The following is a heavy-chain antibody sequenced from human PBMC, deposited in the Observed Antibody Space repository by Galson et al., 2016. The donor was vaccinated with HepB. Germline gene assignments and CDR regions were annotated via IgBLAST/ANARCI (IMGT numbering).Heavy chain of an antibody. J-gene: IGHJ2*01. CDR1: GYTFTSYF. Sequence: SVKVSCKASGYTFTSYFVHWVRQAPGQGLEWMGIVHPSGGSTNYARQFQGRVTMTRDTSTSTVYMELSSLRSEDTAVYYCARGPSLWYFDLWGRGTLVTVSS. CDR2: VHPSGGST. CDR3: ARGPSLWYFDL. D-gene: IGHD6-25*01. V-gene: IGHV1-46*01.